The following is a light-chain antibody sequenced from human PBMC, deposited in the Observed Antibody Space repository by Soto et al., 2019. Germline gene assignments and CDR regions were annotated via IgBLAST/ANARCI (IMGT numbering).Light chain of an antibody. Sequence: DIQMTQSPLSLSASLGDRVTITCRASQNISNFLNWYQQKPGKAPRLLVFGASNLQSGVPSRFRGSHSGTDFSLSISSPQREDLATYICQQSFRAPLNFGPGTKVDIK. CDR1: QNISNF. V-gene: IGKV1-39*01. CDR2: GAS. CDR3: QQSFRAPLN. J-gene: IGKJ3*01.